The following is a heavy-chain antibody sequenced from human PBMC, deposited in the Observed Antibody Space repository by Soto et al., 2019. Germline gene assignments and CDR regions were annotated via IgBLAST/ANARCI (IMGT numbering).Heavy chain of an antibody. CDR1: GFTFSSYA. CDR3: ARDKWIAAAGINVGFDY. Sequence: QVQLVESGGGVVQPGRSLRLSCAASGFTFSSYAMHWVRQAPGKGLEWVAVISYDGSNKYYADSVKGRFTISRDNSKNTLYLQMNSLRAEDTAVYYCARDKWIAAAGINVGFDYWGQGTLVTVSS. V-gene: IGHV3-30-3*01. D-gene: IGHD6-13*01. CDR2: ISYDGSNK. J-gene: IGHJ4*02.